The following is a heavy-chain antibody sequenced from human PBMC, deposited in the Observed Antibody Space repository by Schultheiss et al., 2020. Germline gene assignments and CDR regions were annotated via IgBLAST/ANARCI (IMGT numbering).Heavy chain of an antibody. CDR3: ARQHYDSTGYNPDFDY. J-gene: IGHJ4*02. V-gene: IGHV4-4*02. CDR2: IYHSGST. Sequence: GSLRLSCAVSGGSISSSNWWSWVRQPPGKGLEWIGYIYHSGSTFYNPSLNSRVTISVDTSKNQFSLKLSSVTAADTAVYYCARQHYDSTGYNPDFDYWGQGTLVTVSS. CDR1: GGSISSSNW. D-gene: IGHD3-22*01.